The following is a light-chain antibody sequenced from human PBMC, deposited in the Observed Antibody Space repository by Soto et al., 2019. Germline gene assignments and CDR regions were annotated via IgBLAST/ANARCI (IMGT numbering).Light chain of an antibody. J-gene: IGKJ4*01. V-gene: IGKV1D-12*01. CDR2: TAA. Sequence: DIQMTQSPSSVSASVGDRITITCRASQDISRWLAWYQQKTGRAPNLLLYTAASLESGVPSRFSGSGSGTDFTLTISNRQPADFANYYCKKVDSFPLTFGGGTKVEIK. CDR3: KKVDSFPLT. CDR1: QDISRW.